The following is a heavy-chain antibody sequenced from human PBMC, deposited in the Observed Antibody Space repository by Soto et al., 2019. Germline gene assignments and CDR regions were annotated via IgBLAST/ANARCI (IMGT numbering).Heavy chain of an antibody. CDR3: ARDNASDSSSWYPYYYYYYGMDV. D-gene: IGHD6-13*01. CDR1: GDSVSTNSAT. Sequence: SQTLSLTCAISGDSVSTNSATRDWIRQSPSRGLEWLGRTYYRSKWYNDYAVSVKSRITINPDTSKNQFSLQLNSVTPEDTAVYYCARDNASDSSSWYPYYYYYYGMDVWGQGTTVTVSS. V-gene: IGHV6-1*01. J-gene: IGHJ6*02. CDR2: TYYRSKWYN.